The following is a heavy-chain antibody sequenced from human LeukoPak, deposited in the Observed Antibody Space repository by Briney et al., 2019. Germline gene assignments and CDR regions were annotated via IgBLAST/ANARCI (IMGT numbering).Heavy chain of an antibody. D-gene: IGHD5-12*01. V-gene: IGHV1-3*01. CDR2: INAGNGNT. J-gene: IGHJ4*02. Sequence: ASVKVSCKASGYAFTSYAMHWVRQAPGQRLEWMGWINAGNGNTKYSQKFQGRVTITRDTSASTAYMEQSSLRSEDTAVYYCARVSMQGYSRVSYCFDYWGQGTLVTVSS. CDR1: GYAFTSYA. CDR3: ARVSMQGYSRVSYCFDY.